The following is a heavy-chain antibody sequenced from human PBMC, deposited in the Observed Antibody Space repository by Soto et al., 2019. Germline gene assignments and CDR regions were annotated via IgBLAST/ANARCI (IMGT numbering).Heavy chain of an antibody. Sequence: GGSLRLSCAASGFTFRSFTMNWVRQAPGKGLEWVSTISSNSAYIYYTDALRGRFTISRDNAKNSLHLQMNSLRAEDTAVYYCTRDSSRDSSARGWFEPWGPGILVTVSS. J-gene: IGHJ5*02. CDR2: ISSNSAYI. CDR3: TRDSSRDSSARGWFEP. D-gene: IGHD6-13*01. V-gene: IGHV3-21*01. CDR1: GFTFRSFT.